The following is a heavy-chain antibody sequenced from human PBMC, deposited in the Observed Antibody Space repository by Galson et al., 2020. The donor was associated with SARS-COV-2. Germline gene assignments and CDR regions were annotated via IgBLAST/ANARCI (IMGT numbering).Heavy chain of an antibody. V-gene: IGHV3-33*05. CDR2: ISFDGHTE. CDR1: EFMFNTFG. Sequence: GRSLRLSCAASEFMFNTFGMHWVRQGTGKGLEWMAFISFDGHTEYYADSVKGRFTVSRDNSNNKLYLQLNNLRADDTAVYYCARDRYCTTTTCYNWFAPWGQGTLVTVSS. J-gene: IGHJ5*02. D-gene: IGHD2-2*02. CDR3: ARDRYCTTTTCYNWFAP.